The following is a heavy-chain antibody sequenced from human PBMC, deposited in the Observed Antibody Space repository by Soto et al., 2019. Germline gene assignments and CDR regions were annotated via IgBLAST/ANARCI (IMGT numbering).Heavy chain of an antibody. CDR2: VYFSGST. CDR3: ARSHSFDGSIYHYYFDF. D-gene: IGHD3-3*02. CDR1: GDSVSSGDYY. J-gene: IGHJ4*02. Sequence: SETLSLTCSVSGDSVSSGDYYWSWIRQPPGKGLEWIGHVYFSGSTNYIPSLKSRLTMSVDTAKNQFSLKLNSVTAADTAVYYCARSHSFDGSIYHYYFDFWGQGTLVTVSS. V-gene: IGHV4-61*08.